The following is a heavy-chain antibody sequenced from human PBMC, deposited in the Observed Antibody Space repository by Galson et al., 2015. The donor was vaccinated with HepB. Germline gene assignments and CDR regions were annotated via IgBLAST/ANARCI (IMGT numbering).Heavy chain of an antibody. Sequence: SLRLSCAASGFTFSSFGMHWVRQAPGKGLEWVAVIWYDGSNKYYADSVKGRVTISRDNSKNTLYLQMNSLRDEDTAVYYCARDAGTFSSSWSYFDYWGQGTVVTVSS. CDR3: ARDAGTFSSSWSYFDY. J-gene: IGHJ4*02. V-gene: IGHV3-33*01. CDR1: GFTFSSFG. CDR2: IWYDGSNK. D-gene: IGHD6-13*01.